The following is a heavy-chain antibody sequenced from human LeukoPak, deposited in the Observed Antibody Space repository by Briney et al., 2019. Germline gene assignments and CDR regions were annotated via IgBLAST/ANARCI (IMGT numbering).Heavy chain of an antibody. V-gene: IGHV3-49*04. J-gene: IGHJ5*02. CDR3: TRDRSGYYYNWFDP. CDR2: IRSKAYGGTT. D-gene: IGHD3-22*01. Sequence: PGGSLRLSCTASGFTFGDYTMNWVRQAPGKGLEWVGFIRSKAYGGTTEYAASVKGRFTISRDDSKTIAYLQMNSLKTEDTALYYCTRDRSGYYYNWFDPWGQGTLVTVPS. CDR1: GFTFGDYT.